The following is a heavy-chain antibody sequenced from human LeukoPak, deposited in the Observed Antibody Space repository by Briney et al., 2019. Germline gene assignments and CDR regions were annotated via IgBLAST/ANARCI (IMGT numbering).Heavy chain of an antibody. CDR1: GGSFSGYY. D-gene: IGHD2-15*01. V-gene: IGHV4-34*01. Sequence: SETLSLTCAVYGGSFSGYYWSWIRQPPGKGLEWIGEINHSGSTNYNPSLKSRVTISVDTSKNQFSLKLSSVTPADTAVYCCAIGPPVVVVVAATPRYDYWGQGTLVTVSS. J-gene: IGHJ4*02. CDR2: INHSGST. CDR3: AIGPPVVVVVAATPRYDY.